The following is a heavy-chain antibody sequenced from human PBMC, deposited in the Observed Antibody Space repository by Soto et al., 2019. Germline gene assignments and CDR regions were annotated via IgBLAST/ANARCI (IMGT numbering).Heavy chain of an antibody. V-gene: IGHV4-30-4*01. D-gene: IGHD2-2*01. J-gene: IGHJ5*02. CDR3: ARGWVRSSTSWGGNWFDP. Sequence: SETLSLTCTVSGGSISSGDYYWSWIRQPPGKGLEWIGYIYYSGSTYYSPSLKSRVTISVGTSKNQFSLKLSSATAADTAVYYCARGWVRSSTSWGGNWFDPWGQGTLVTVSS. CDR2: IYYSGST. CDR1: GGSISSGDYY.